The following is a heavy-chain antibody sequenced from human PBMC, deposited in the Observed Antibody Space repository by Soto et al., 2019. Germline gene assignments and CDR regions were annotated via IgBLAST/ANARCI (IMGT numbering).Heavy chain of an antibody. CDR2: IFHDGNT. D-gene: IGHD2-8*02. CDR1: GASIGSSGW. Sequence: LSLTCAFSGASIGSSGWWSWVRQPPGKGLEWIAEIFHDGNTNYSPSLKSRVTISVDKSQNQFSLNVYSVTAADTAVYYCARHEGWTGPDQWGQGTLVTVSS. V-gene: IGHV4-4*02. J-gene: IGHJ5*02. CDR3: ARHEGWTGPDQ.